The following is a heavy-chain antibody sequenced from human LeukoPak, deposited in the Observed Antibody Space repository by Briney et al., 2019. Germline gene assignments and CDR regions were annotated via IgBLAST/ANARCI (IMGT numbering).Heavy chain of an antibody. CDR2: IWSDGSKK. CDR3: AIGDVTRSHYSYFQH. Sequence: GGSLRLSCAVSGFTFREYGMHWVRQAPGKGLEWVAVIWSDGSKKYYAESVKGRFTVSRDTSKDTLYLQMNSLRAEDTAVYYFAIGDVTRSHYSYFQHWGQGTLVTVSS. V-gene: IGHV3-33*01. J-gene: IGHJ1*01. D-gene: IGHD3-10*01. CDR1: GFTFREYG.